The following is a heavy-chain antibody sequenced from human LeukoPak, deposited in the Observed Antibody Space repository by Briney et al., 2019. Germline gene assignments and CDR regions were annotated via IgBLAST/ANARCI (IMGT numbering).Heavy chain of an antibody. V-gene: IGHV3-30*03. CDR2: ISYDGSNK. CDR1: GFTFSSYG. Sequence: GGSLRLSCAASGFTFSSYGMHWVRQAPGKGLEGVAVISYDGSNKYYADSVKGRFTISRDNSKNTLYLQMNSLRAEDTAVYYCAREGYYYDSSGHYGAEHYYGLDVWGQGTTVTVSS. CDR3: AREGYYYDSSGHYGAEHYYGLDV. J-gene: IGHJ6*02. D-gene: IGHD3-22*01.